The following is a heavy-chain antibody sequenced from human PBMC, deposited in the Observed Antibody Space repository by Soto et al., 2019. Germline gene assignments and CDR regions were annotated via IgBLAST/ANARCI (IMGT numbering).Heavy chain of an antibody. D-gene: IGHD5-18*01. V-gene: IGHV1-69*12. CDR3: AYSANHRYFFDS. CDR1: GGSFRSYA. Sequence: QFQLVQSGAEVKKPGSSVKVSCKASGGSFRSYAVNWVRQAPGQGLECLGGIIPIFGTPNYAQKFHGRVSITADESTSTVYMDLISLTSEDTAVYYCAYSANHRYFFDSWGQGTLVTVSS. CDR2: IIPIFGTP. J-gene: IGHJ5*01.